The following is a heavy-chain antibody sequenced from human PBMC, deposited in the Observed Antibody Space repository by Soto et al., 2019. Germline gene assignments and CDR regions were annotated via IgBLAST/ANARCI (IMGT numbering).Heavy chain of an antibody. D-gene: IGHD3-10*01. Sequence: QVQLQQWGAGLLKPSETLSLTCIVYGGSFRGYYWSWIRQPPGMGLEWIGEITHSGSTNYIPSLKSRVTISIDMSKNHFSLRLSSVTAADTAVYYCARGLRFGEYLDYWGQGALVTVSS. CDR2: ITHSGST. CDR3: ARGLRFGEYLDY. V-gene: IGHV4-34*01. CDR1: GGSFRGYY. J-gene: IGHJ4*02.